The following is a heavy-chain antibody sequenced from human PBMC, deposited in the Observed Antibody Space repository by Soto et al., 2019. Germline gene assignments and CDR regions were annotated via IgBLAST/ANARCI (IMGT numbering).Heavy chain of an antibody. J-gene: IGHJ6*02. V-gene: IGHV3-48*02. CDR2: ISSGGNTI. D-gene: IGHD2-21*01. CDR3: PRAGDWHGMDV. Sequence: PGGSLRLSCAASGFTFSHYNMNWVRQAPGKGLEWVSYISSGGNTIYYADSVKGRFTISRDNAKDSLYLQMNSLRDDDTAVYYCPRAGDWHGMDVWGQGTTVTVSS. CDR1: GFTFSHYN.